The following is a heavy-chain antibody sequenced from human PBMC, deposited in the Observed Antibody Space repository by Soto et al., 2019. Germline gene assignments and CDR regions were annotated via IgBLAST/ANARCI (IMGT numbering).Heavy chain of an antibody. J-gene: IGHJ4*02. D-gene: IGHD3-22*01. CDR1: GYSFTSYW. CDR2: IDPSDSYT. V-gene: IGHV5-10-1*01. CDR3: ASAYYYDSSGYYQYYFDY. Sequence: GESLKISCKGSGYSFTSYWISWVRQVPGKGLEWMGRIDPSDSYTNYSPSFQGHVTISADKSISTAYLQWSSLKASDTAMYYCASAYYYDSSGYYQYYFDYWGQGTLVTVSS.